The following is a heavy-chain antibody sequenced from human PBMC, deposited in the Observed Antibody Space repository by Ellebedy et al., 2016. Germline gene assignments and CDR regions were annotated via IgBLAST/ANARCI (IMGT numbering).Heavy chain of an antibody. Sequence: GESLKISCAASGFTFSSYGMHWVRQAPGKGLEWVAVISYDGSNKYYADSVKGRFTISRDNSKNTLYLQMNSLRAEDTAVYYCARNVDGYNKSGMDVWGQGTTVTVSS. CDR1: GFTFSSYG. D-gene: IGHD5-24*01. J-gene: IGHJ6*02. CDR2: ISYDGSNK. CDR3: ARNVDGYNKSGMDV. V-gene: IGHV3-30*03.